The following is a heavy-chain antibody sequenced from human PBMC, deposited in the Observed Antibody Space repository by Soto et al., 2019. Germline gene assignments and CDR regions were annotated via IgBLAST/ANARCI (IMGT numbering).Heavy chain of an antibody. CDR2: IYYSGST. CDR1: GGSISSGGYY. V-gene: IGHV4-31*03. D-gene: IGHD2-2*02. Sequence: SETLSLTCTVSGGSISSGGYYWSWIRQHPGKGLEWIGYIYYSGSTYYNPSLKSRVTISVDTSKNQFSLKLSSVTAADTAVYYCARGADVVVPAAIQASTLANEPLYYFDYWGQGTLVTVSS. CDR3: ARGADVVVPAAIQASTLANEPLYYFDY. J-gene: IGHJ4*02.